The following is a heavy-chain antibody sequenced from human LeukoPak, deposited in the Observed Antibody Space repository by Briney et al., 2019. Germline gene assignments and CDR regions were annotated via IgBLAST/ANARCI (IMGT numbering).Heavy chain of an antibody. J-gene: IGHJ5*02. Sequence: ASVKVSCKASGYTFSNYYMHWVRQAPGQGLEWMGIINLSSGSTTYAQKFQGRVTMTRDTPTSTLYMELSNLRSEDTAVYYCARVVGSGWYWIDPWGQGTLVIVSS. V-gene: IGHV1-46*01. CDR2: INLSSGST. D-gene: IGHD6-19*01. CDR1: GYTFSNYY. CDR3: ARVVGSGWYWIDP.